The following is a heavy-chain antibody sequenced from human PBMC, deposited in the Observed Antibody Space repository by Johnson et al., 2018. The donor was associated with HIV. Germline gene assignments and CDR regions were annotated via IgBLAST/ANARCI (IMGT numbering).Heavy chain of an antibody. J-gene: IGHJ3*02. D-gene: IGHD6-19*01. CDR2: IYSGGST. CDR1: GFTVSSNY. V-gene: IGHV3-66*02. CDR3: ARGEGSGRAGTFDI. Sequence: VQLVESGGGLVQPGGSLRLSCAASGFTVSSNYMSWVRQAPGKGLEWVSVIYSGGSTYYADSVKGRFTISRDNSNNTLYLQMNSLRAEDTAVYYCARGEGSGRAGTFDIWGQGTLVTVSS.